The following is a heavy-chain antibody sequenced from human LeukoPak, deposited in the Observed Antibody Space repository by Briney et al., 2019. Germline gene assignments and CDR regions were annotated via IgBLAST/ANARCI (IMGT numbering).Heavy chain of an antibody. Sequence: ASVKVSCKASGYTFTTYPMNWVRQAPGQGLEWMGWISTNTGNPTYAQGFTRRFVFSLDTSVSTAWLQISGLKAEDTAVYYCARDPYTSSNSYRGRANNWFDPWGQRTLVTVSS. CDR1: GYTFTTYP. CDR2: ISTNTGNP. J-gene: IGHJ5*02. D-gene: IGHD6-13*01. CDR3: ARDPYTSSNSYRGRANNWFDP. V-gene: IGHV7-4-1*02.